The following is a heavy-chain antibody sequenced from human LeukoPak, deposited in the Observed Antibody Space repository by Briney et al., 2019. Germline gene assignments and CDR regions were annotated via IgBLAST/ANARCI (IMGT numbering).Heavy chain of an antibody. D-gene: IGHD6-19*01. CDR3: ARGRYSSGWYYWYFDL. J-gene: IGHJ2*01. CDR1: GGSISSYY. Sequence: PSETLSLTCTVSGGSISSYYWSWIRQPPGKGLEWIGYIYYSGSTNYNPSLKSRVTISVDTSKNQFSLKLSSVTAADTAVYYCARGRYSSGWYYWYFDLWGRGTLVTVSS. CDR2: IYYSGST. V-gene: IGHV4-59*12.